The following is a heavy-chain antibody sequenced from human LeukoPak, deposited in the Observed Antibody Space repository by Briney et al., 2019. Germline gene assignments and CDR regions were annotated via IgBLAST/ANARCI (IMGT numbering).Heavy chain of an antibody. CDR1: GGSISSSSYY. D-gene: IGHD4-23*01. Sequence: SETLSLTCTVSGGSISSSSYYWGWIRQPRGKGLEWIGTIYYSGSTYCNPSLKSRFTISVDTSKNQFSLKLSSVTAADTAVYYCARQGPTVVTFFDYWGQGTLVTVSS. CDR3: ARQGPTVVTFFDY. V-gene: IGHV4-39*01. J-gene: IGHJ4*02. CDR2: IYYSGST.